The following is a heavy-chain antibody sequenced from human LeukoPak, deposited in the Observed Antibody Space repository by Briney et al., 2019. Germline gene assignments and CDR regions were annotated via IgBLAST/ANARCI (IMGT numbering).Heavy chain of an antibody. D-gene: IGHD3-22*01. CDR2: VFHTGST. V-gene: IGHV4-39*01. CDR3: VRRHESRTYSFDK. CDR1: GDSISSYNYY. J-gene: IGHJ4*02. Sequence: TSSEPLSLTCTVSGDSISSYNYYWGWIRQPPGKGVVWFGNVFHTGSTYYNPSVTSRLSISVDTSREQFSLTLSSVTAADAAVYYCVRRHESRTYSFDKWGRGTLVTVSS.